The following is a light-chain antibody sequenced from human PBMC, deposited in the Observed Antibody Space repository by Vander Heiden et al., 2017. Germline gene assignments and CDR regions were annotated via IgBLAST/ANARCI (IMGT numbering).Light chain of an antibody. V-gene: IGLV3-10*01. Sequence: SYELTQQPSVSVSPGHTARITCSGDALPKKYAYWYQQKSGQAPVLVIYEDSKRTSGIPERFSGSSSGTMATLTISGAQVEDEADYYCYSTDSSGNHVVFGGGTKLTVL. CDR1: ALPKKY. J-gene: IGLJ2*01. CDR3: YSTDSSGNHVV. CDR2: EDS.